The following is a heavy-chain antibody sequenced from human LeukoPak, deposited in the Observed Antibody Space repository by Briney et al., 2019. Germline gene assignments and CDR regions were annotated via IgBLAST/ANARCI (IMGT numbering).Heavy chain of an antibody. Sequence: GGSLRLSCAASGFNFSSYGMTWVRQAPGKGLEWVANIKQDGSEKYYVDSVKGRFTISRDNAKNSLYLQMNSQRAEDTAVYYCARSRDDCWSGYVCLSWFVPWREGGLVAVSS. D-gene: IGHD3-3*01. CDR1: GFNFSSYG. CDR2: IKQDGSEK. CDR3: ARSRDDCWSGYVCLSWFVP. J-gene: IGHJ5*02. V-gene: IGHV3-7*01.